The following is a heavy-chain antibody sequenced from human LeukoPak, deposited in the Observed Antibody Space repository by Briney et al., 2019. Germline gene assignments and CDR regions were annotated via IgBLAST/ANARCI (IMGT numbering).Heavy chain of an antibody. J-gene: IGHJ4*02. V-gene: IGHV3-43*01. D-gene: IGHD1-26*01. CDR3: AKGPYSGSYPYYFDY. Sequence: PGGSLRLSCAASGFTFDDYTMHWVRQAPGKGLEWVSLISWDGGSTYYADSVKGRFTISRDNSKNSLYLQMNSLRTEDTALYYCAKGPYSGSYPYYFDYWGQGTLVTVSP. CDR2: ISWDGGST. CDR1: GFTFDDYT.